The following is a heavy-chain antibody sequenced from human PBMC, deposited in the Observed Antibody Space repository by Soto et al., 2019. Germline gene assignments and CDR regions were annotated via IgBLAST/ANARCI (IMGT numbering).Heavy chain of an antibody. CDR3: ARHGGYSHLFDY. CDR2: IYYSGST. V-gene: IGHV4-59*08. CDR1: GGSISSYY. D-gene: IGHD3-10*01. J-gene: IGHJ4*02. Sequence: SETLSLTCTVSGGSISSYYWSWIRQPPGKGLEWIGYIYYSGSTNYNPSLKSRVTISVDTSKNQFSLKLSSVTAADTAVYYCARHGGYSHLFDYWGQGTLVTVSS.